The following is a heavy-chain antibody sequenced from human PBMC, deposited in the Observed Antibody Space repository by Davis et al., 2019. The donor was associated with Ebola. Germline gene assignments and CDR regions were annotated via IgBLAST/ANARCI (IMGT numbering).Heavy chain of an antibody. Sequence: GESLKISCAASGFTFSSYAMSWVRQAPGKGLEWVSAISGSGGSTYYADSVKGRFTISRDNAKNTLYLQMNSLRAEDTAVYYCAQKIPRYCSSTSCYGASYYGMDVWGQGTTVTVSS. D-gene: IGHD2-2*01. J-gene: IGHJ6*02. CDR1: GFTFSSYA. CDR2: ISGSGGST. V-gene: IGHV3-23*01. CDR3: AQKIPRYCSSTSCYGASYYGMDV.